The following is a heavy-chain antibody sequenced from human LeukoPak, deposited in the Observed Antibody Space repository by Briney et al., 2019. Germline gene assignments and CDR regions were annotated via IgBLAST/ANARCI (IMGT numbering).Heavy chain of an antibody. CDR3: ARALTPASGLLGS. D-gene: IGHD6-19*01. Sequence: GGCLRLSCAPSGFTSSSYTMTWVRHAPGKGLEWVSCISSSSSYMYYGDTLKGRFTISRDNAKNSLYLQMDSLRGEDTAIYYCARALTPASGLLGSWGQGTLVTVSS. V-gene: IGHV3-21*01. CDR1: GFTSSSYT. J-gene: IGHJ5*02. CDR2: ISSSSSYM.